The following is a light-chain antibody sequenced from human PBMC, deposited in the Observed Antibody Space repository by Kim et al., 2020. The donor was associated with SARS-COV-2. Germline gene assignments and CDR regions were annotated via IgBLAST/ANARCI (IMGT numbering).Light chain of an antibody. V-gene: IGKV3-15*01. CDR1: QSVSGD. CDR3: QQYNNWPPFT. Sequence: SPGDRVTLSCRASQSVSGDLAWYQHKPGQAPRLLIFDASTRATDISARFSGSGSGTEFTLTISSLQSEDSAVYYCQQYNNWPPFTFGPGTKVDIK. CDR2: DAS. J-gene: IGKJ3*01.